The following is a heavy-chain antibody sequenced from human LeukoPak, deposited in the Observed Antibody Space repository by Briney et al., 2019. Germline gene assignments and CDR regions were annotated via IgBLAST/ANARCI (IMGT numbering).Heavy chain of an antibody. CDR3: AKDLRYYDILTGVFDY. Sequence: PGGSLRLSCAASGFTFSSYWMSWVRQAPGKGLEWVANIKQDGSEKYYVDSVKGRFTISRDNAKNSLYLQMNSLRAEDTAFYYCAKDLRYYDILTGVFDYWGQGTLVTVSS. CDR1: GFTFSSYW. J-gene: IGHJ4*02. CDR2: IKQDGSEK. D-gene: IGHD3-9*01. V-gene: IGHV3-7*03.